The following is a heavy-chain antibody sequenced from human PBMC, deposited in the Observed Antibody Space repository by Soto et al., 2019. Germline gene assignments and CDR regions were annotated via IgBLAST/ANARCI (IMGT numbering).Heavy chain of an antibody. CDR2: ISSSGSTA. V-gene: IGHV3-48*03. CDR1: GFTFSRFE. J-gene: IGHJ4*02. CDR3: TSAAWFPYLSFY. D-gene: IGHD3-10*01. Sequence: GGSLRLSCAASGFTFSRFELHWVRQAPGKGLEWISYISSSGSTAYYASSVEGRFTISRDNANNSVYLQMDSLRAEDTALSYCTSAAWFPYLSFYWGQGALVTVSS.